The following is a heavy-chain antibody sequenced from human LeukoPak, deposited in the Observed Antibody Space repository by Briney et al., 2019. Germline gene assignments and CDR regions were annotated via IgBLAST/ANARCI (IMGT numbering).Heavy chain of an antibody. CDR2: IRSKANSYAT. D-gene: IGHD6-13*01. CDR3: TRPGIAAAGDY. J-gene: IGHJ4*02. Sequence: GGSLRLSCAASGFTFSGSAMHWVRQASGKGLEWAGRIRSKANSYATAYAASVKGRFTISRDDSKNTAYLQMNSLKTEDTAVYYCTRPGIAAAGDYWGQGTLATVSS. CDR1: GFTFSGSA. V-gene: IGHV3-73*01.